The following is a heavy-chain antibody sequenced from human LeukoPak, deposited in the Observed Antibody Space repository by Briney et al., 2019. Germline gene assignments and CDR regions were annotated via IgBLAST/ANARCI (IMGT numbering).Heavy chain of an antibody. CDR2: IWYDGSNK. J-gene: IGHJ4*02. V-gene: IGHV3-33*01. CDR3: ARASEGKYESFDY. Sequence: GGSLRLSCAASGFTFSSYGMHWVRQAPGKGLEWVAVIWYDGSNKYYADSVKGRFTISRDNSKNTLYLQMNSLRAEDTAVYYCARASEGKYESFDYWGQGTLVTVSS. CDR1: GFTFSSYG. D-gene: IGHD2-8*01.